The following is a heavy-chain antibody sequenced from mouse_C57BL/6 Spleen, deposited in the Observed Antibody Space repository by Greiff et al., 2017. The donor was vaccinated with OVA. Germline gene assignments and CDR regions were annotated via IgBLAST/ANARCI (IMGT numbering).Heavy chain of an antibody. J-gene: IGHJ1*03. Sequence: EVQLQESGPGLVKPSQSLSLTCSVTGYSITSGYYWNWIRQFPGNKLEWMGYISYDGSNNYNPSLKNRISITRDTSKNQFFLKLNSVTTEDTATYYCARELNDGYYRYFDVWGTGTTVTVSS. CDR2: ISYDGSN. CDR1: GYSITSGYY. CDR3: ARELNDGYYRYFDV. D-gene: IGHD2-3*01. V-gene: IGHV3-6*01.